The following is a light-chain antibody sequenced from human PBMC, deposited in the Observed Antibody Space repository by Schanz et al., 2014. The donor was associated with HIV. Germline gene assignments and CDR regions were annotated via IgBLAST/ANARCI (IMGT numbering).Light chain of an antibody. J-gene: IGLJ3*02. CDR1: SSNIGSNT. CDR3: AAWDDSLSGVV. CDR2: NNN. V-gene: IGLV1-44*01. Sequence: QLVLTQPPSASGTPGQRVTISCSGASSNIGSNTVSWYHQLPGTAPRLLIYNNNQRPSGVPDRISGSKSGTSASLGFSGLQSEDEAAYYCAAWDDSLSGVVFGGGTKLTVL.